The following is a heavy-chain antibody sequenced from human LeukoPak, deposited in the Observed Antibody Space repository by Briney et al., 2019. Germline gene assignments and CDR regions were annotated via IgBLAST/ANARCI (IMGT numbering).Heavy chain of an antibody. Sequence: SETLSLTCTVSGGSISSSSYYWAWLRQPPGKGLEWIGSIHYSGSTYYNPSLQSRVTISIDTSKNQFSLKLRFVTAADTAVYYCARGTGYSSSWPPHWGQGTLVTVSS. D-gene: IGHD6-13*01. J-gene: IGHJ4*02. CDR1: GGSISSSSYY. V-gene: IGHV4-39*07. CDR3: ARGTGYSSSWPPH. CDR2: IHYSGST.